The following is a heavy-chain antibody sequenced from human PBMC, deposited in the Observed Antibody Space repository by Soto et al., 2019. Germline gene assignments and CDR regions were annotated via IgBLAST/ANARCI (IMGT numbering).Heavy chain of an antibody. CDR1: GGTFSRYT. CDR2: IIPIAAIA. D-gene: IGHD6-13*01. CDR3: AADIAPTDPYKWVDP. Sequence: KVSCKASGGTFSRYTINWVRQAPGQGLEWMGRIIPIAAIANYTQKFQGRVTITRDMSTGTAFMELSSLTSEDTALYYCAADIAPTDPYKWVDPWGQGTQVTVSS. J-gene: IGHJ5*02. V-gene: IGHV1-69*02.